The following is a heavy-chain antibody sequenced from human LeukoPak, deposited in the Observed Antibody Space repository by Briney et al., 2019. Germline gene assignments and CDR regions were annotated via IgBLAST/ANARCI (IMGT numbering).Heavy chain of an antibody. D-gene: IGHD1-26*01. CDR2: ISSSSSYI. Sequence: PGGSLRLSCAASGFTFSSYSMNWVRQAPGKGLEWVSSISSSSSYIYYADSVKGRFTISRDNAKNSLYLQMNSLRAEDTAVYYCARDSHRYEWELKGDFDYWGQGTLVTVSS. CDR1: GFTFSSYS. V-gene: IGHV3-21*01. CDR3: ARDSHRYEWELKGDFDY. J-gene: IGHJ4*02.